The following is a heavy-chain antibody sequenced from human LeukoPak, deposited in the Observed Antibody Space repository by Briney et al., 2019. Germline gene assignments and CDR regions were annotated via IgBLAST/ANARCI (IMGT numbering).Heavy chain of an antibody. CDR3: ARNGGHYYDSSTYYPFDY. CDR2: IYHSGST. D-gene: IGHD3-22*01. CDR1: GGSISSSNW. J-gene: IGHJ4*02. Sequence: PSETLSLTCAVSGGSISSSNWWSWVRQPPGKGLEWIGEIYHSGSTNYNPSLKSRVTISVDKSKNQFSLKLSSVTAADTAVYYCARNGGHYYDSSTYYPFDYWGQGTLVTVSS. V-gene: IGHV4-4*02.